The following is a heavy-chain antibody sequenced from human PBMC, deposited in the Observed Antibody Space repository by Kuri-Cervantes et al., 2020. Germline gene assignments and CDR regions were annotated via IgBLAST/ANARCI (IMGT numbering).Heavy chain of an antibody. CDR3: AREGLGIAARREYSGYDSLLGVFDY. CDR1: GFTFSSYV. V-gene: IGHV3-23*01. J-gene: IGHJ4*02. D-gene: IGHD5-12*01. CDR2: IHGGGDA. Sequence: GESLKISCAASGFTFSSYVMYWVRQAPGKGLEWVSDIHGGGDAFYADSVRGRFTISRDNSKNTLHLQMNSLRAEDTAVYYCAREGLGIAARREYSGYDSLLGVFDYWGQGTLVTVSS.